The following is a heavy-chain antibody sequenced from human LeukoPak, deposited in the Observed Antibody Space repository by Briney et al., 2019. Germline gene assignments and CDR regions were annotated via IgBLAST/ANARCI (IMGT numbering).Heavy chain of an antibody. J-gene: IGHJ4*02. V-gene: IGHV4-39*01. CDR1: GGSISSSSYY. CDR3: ARRYFDFWSGYHDY. Sequence: RPSETLSLTCTVSGGSISSSSYYWGWIRQPPGKGLEWIGSIYYNGSTYYNPSLKSRVTISVDTSKNQFSLKLSSATAADTAVYYCARRYFDFWSGYHDYWGQGTLVTVSS. D-gene: IGHD3-3*01. CDR2: IYYNGST.